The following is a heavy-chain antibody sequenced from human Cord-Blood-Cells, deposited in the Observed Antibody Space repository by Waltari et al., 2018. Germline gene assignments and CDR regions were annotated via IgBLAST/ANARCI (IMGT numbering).Heavy chain of an antibody. CDR2: INPNSGDT. CDR1: GYTFTGSS. J-gene: IGHJ4*02. D-gene: IGHD1-26*01. Sequence: QVQLVQSGAEVKKPGASGKVSGKASGYTFTGSSMHWVRQAPGQGLEWMGWINPNSGDTNYAQKFQGRVTMTRDTSISTAYMELSRLRSDDTAVYYCARGGSYFDYWGQGTLVTVSS. CDR3: ARGGSYFDY. V-gene: IGHV1-2*02.